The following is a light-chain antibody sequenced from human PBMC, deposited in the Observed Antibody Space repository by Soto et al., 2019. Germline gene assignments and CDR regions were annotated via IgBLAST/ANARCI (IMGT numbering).Light chain of an antibody. CDR3: QQYNSYSLT. J-gene: IGKJ4*01. CDR2: GAS. V-gene: IGKV1-5*01. Sequence: DLPMTQSPSTLSASVGDRVTITCRASQSVTSSLAWYQQKPGKAPKLLIYGASNLESRVPSRFCGSGSGTEFTRNISSLQPDDFAPYYCQQYNSYSLTVGGGTTVGIK. CDR1: QSVTSS.